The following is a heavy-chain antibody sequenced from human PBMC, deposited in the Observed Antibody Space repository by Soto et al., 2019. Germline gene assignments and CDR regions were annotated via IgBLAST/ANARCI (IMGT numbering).Heavy chain of an antibody. CDR1: GYTFTSSY. D-gene: IGHD2-21*02. V-gene: IGHV1-46*01. Sequence: GASVKVSCKASGYTFTSSYMHWVRQAPGQGLEWMGIINPSGGSTSYAQKFQGRVTMTRDTSTSTVYMELSSLRSEDTAVYYCARAYCCGDCYYPYYFDYWGQGTQVTVYS. CDR2: INPSGGST. J-gene: IGHJ4*02. CDR3: ARAYCCGDCYYPYYFDY.